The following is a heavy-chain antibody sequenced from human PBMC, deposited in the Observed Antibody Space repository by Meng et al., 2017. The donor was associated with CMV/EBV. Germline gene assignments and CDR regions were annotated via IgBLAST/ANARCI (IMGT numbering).Heavy chain of an antibody. V-gene: IGHV3-30*02. D-gene: IGHD2-8*01. CDR3: AKDLYYSFDY. CDR2: IAHDGSAK. CDR1: GFTCSSSA. Sequence: SGGGLVCPGGPLSVAGAGAGFTCSSSAMHWLRQLPGKGLEWVSFIAHDGSAKTYTDSVKGRFTISRDDSENTVYLEMNSLRVEDTAVYYCAKDLYYSFDYWGQGTLVTVSS. J-gene: IGHJ4*02.